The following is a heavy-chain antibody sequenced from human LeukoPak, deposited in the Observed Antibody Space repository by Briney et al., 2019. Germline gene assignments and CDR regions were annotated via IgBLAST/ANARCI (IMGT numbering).Heavy chain of an antibody. D-gene: IGHD6-19*01. V-gene: IGHV3-9*01. J-gene: IGHJ6*03. CDR2: ISWNSGSI. CDR3: AKDGGGSGWYGYYYYYMDV. CDR1: GFTFDDYA. Sequence: GGSLRLSCAASGFTFDDYAMHWARQAPGKGLEWVSGISWNSGSIGYADSVKGRFTISRDNAKNSLYLQMNSLRAEDTALYYCAKDGGGSGWYGYYYYYMDVWGKGTTVTVSS.